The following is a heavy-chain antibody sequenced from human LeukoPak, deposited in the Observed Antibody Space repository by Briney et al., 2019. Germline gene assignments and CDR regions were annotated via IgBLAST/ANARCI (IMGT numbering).Heavy chain of an antibody. CDR2: IRSKAYGGTT. V-gene: IGHV3-49*04. CDR3: TARRGGSRLDY. CDR1: GFTFGDYA. J-gene: IGHJ4*02. D-gene: IGHD1-26*01. Sequence: GGSLRLSCTAPGFTFGDYAMSWVRQAPGKGLEWVGLIRSKAYGGTTDYAASVKGTPTISREDSNSVAYVQMNSLKTEDTAVYYCTARRGGSRLDYWGQGTLVTVSS.